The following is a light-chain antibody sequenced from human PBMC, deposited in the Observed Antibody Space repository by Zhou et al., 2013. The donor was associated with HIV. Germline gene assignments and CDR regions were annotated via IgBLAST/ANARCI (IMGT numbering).Light chain of an antibody. CDR2: DVS. J-gene: IGLJ1*01. CDR1: SSDVGGYNY. Sequence: QSALTQPRSVSGSPGQSVTISCTGTSSDVGGYNYVSWYQQHPGKAPKLMIYDVSERPSGVPDRFSGSKSGNTASLSIFGLQAEDEADYYCCSYAGTYTYVFGPGTKVTVL. CDR3: CSYAGTYTYV. V-gene: IGLV2-11*01.